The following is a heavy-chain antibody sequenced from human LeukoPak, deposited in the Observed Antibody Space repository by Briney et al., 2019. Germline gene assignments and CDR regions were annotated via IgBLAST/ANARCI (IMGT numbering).Heavy chain of an antibody. J-gene: IGHJ3*02. Sequence: HTGGSLRLSCAASGFTFSSYSMNWVRQAPGKGLEWVSYISSSSSTIYYADSVKGRFTISRDNAKNSLYLQMNSLRAEDTAVYYCARERGYSGYDYVSAFDIWGQGTMVTVSS. CDR1: GFTFSSYS. V-gene: IGHV3-48*01. CDR2: ISSSSSTI. CDR3: ARERGYSGYDYVSAFDI. D-gene: IGHD5-12*01.